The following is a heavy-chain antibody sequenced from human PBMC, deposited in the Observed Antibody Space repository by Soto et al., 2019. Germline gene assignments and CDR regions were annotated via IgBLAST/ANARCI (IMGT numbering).Heavy chain of an antibody. J-gene: IGHJ4*02. CDR3: ARDGGRHSGGIDY. V-gene: IGHV1-69*01. Sequence: QVQLVQSGAEVKKPGSSVKVSCKASGGTFSSYSINWVRQAPGQGLEWMGEFIPIFGTANYAQKFQGRVTRTADESTSTAYMELSSLRSEDTAVYYCARDGGRHSGGIDYWGQGTLVTVSS. D-gene: IGHD1-26*01. CDR2: FIPIFGTA. CDR1: GGTFSSYS.